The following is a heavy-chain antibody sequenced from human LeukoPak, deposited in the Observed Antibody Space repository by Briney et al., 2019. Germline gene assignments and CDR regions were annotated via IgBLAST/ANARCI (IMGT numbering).Heavy chain of an antibody. Sequence: PGGSLRLSCAASGFTFSNAWMSWVRQAPGKGLEWVGRIKSKTDGGTTDYAAPVKGRFTISRDDSKNTQYLQMNSLKTEDTAVYYCTTDLLTLYSSGWYYFDYWGQGTLVTVSS. CDR1: GFTFSNAW. D-gene: IGHD6-19*01. CDR2: IKSKTDGGTT. J-gene: IGHJ4*02. V-gene: IGHV3-15*01. CDR3: TTDLLTLYSSGWYYFDY.